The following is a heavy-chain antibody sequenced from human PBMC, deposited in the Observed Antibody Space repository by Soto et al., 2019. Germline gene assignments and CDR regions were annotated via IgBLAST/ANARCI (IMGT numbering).Heavy chain of an antibody. CDR1: GFTFSSYA. V-gene: IGHV3-30-3*01. CDR3: ASGIRGWRPFDY. J-gene: IGHJ4*02. D-gene: IGHD6-19*01. Sequence: LRLSCAASGFTFSSYAMHWVRQAPGKGLEWVAVISYDGSNKYYADSVKGRFTISRDNSKNTLYLEMNSLRAEDTAVYYCASGIRGWRPFDYWGQGTLVTVSS. CDR2: ISYDGSNK.